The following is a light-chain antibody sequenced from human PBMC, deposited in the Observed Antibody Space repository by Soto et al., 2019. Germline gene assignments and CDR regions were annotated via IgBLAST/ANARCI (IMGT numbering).Light chain of an antibody. J-gene: IGKJ1*01. V-gene: IGKV2-30*02. CDR3: IQGTHWPWT. Sequence: DVVMTQSPLSLPVTLGQPASISCRSSQSLIHSDGSTYLSWFQQRPGRSPRRLIYEGSDRDSGVPDRFSGSGSGTDFTLKISRVEAEDVGVYYCIQGTHWPWTFGQGTEVEIK. CDR2: EGS. CDR1: QSLIHSDGSTY.